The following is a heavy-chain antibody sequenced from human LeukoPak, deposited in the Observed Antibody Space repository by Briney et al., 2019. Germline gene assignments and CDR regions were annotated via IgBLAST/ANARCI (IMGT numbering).Heavy chain of an antibody. CDR3: TKRVKYGGTWDHFAD. CDR1: GFTFDNYR. D-gene: IGHD1-26*01. Sequence: GGSLRLSCAASGFTFDNYRMSWVRQAPGKGLEWVSTVNADGGNTYYADSVEGRLTISRDNSKSTLILQMNSLRVEDTALYYCTKRVKYGGTWDHFADWGQGTLVTVSS. V-gene: IGHV3-23*01. J-gene: IGHJ4*02. CDR2: VNADGGNT.